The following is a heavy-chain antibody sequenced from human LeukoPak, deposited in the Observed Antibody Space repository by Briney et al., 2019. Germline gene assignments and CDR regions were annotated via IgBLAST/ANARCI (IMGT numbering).Heavy chain of an antibody. V-gene: IGHV1-2*02. CDR2: INPDTGDT. CDR3: ARGEAPEDK. Sequence: GASVKVSCKASGYTFTGYYIHWVRQAPGQGLEWLGRINPDTGDTYHAQKFQGRVTMTSDASVNTAYLQLSRLKSDDTAIYYCARGEAPEDKWGQGSLVTVSS. J-gene: IGHJ4*02. CDR1: GYTFTGYY.